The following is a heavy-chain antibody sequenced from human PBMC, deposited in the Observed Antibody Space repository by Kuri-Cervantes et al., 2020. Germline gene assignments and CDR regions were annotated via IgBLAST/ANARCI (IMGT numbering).Heavy chain of an antibody. Sequence: GESLKISCAASGFTFDDYAMHWVRQAPGKGLEWVAVISYDGSNKYYADSVKGRFTISRGNSKNTLYLQMNSLRAEDTAVYYCAKADSSSSIGDYWGQGTLVTVSS. V-gene: IGHV3-30*18. CDR3: AKADSSSSIGDY. CDR1: GFTFDDYA. J-gene: IGHJ4*02. CDR2: ISYDGSNK. D-gene: IGHD6-13*01.